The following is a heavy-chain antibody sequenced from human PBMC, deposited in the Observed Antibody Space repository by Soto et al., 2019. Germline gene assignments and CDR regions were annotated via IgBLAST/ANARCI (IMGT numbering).Heavy chain of an antibody. J-gene: IGHJ6*02. CDR3: ASVSSVAVYYGMDV. D-gene: IGHD6-19*01. Sequence: SGTLSLTCTVSGGSISSYYWSWSRQPPGKGLEWIGYIYYSGSTNYNPSLKSRVTISVDTSKNQFSLKLSSVTAADTAVYYCASVSSVAVYYGMDVWGQGTTVTVS. CDR1: GGSISSYY. V-gene: IGHV4-59*01. CDR2: IYYSGST.